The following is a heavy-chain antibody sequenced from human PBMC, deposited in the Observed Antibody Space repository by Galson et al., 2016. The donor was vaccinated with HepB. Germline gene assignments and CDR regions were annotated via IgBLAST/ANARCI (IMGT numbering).Heavy chain of an antibody. CDR1: GFRLGSYS. D-gene: IGHD2-21*01. Sequence: SLRLSCAASGFRLGSYSMNWVRQAPGKGLEWVSYIRSTGTTTHYADSVKGRFTISRDVAENSVYLQMNSLREEDTAVYYCARDPHSLDFWGQGTLVTVSS. J-gene: IGHJ4*02. CDR2: IRSTGTTT. CDR3: ARDPHSLDF. V-gene: IGHV3-48*02.